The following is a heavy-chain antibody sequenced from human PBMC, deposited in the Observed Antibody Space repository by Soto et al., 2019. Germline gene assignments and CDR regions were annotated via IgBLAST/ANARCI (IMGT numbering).Heavy chain of an antibody. CDR3: ARPGLSSGRGGYYYGMDV. CDR1: GYSFTIYW. Sequence: GESLKISCKGSGYSFTIYWIGWVRQMPGKGLEWMGIIYPGDSDTRYSPSFQGQVTISADKSISTAYLQWSSLKASDTAMYYCARPGLSSGRGGYYYGMDVWGQGTTVTVSS. J-gene: IGHJ6*02. CDR2: IYPGDSDT. D-gene: IGHD3-10*01. V-gene: IGHV5-51*01.